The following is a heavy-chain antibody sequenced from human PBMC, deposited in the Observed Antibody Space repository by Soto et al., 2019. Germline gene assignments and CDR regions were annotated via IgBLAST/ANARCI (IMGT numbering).Heavy chain of an antibody. CDR3: AKVGATGDYFDY. CDR1: GFTFDDYA. CDR2: ISWNSGSI. J-gene: IGHJ4*02. V-gene: IGHV3-9*01. D-gene: IGHD5-12*01. Sequence: EVQLVESGGGLVQPGRSLRLSCAASGFTFDDYAMHWVRQAPGKVLEWVSGISWNSGSIGYADSVKGRFTISRDNAKNSLYLQMNSLRAEDTALYYCAKVGATGDYFDYWGQGTLVTVSS.